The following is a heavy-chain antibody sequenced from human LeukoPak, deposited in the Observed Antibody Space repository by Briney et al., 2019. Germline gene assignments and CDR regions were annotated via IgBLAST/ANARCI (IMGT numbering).Heavy chain of an antibody. J-gene: IGHJ4*02. CDR3: AKDPGVWGSYRKYYFDY. Sequence: PSETLSLTCAVYGGSFSGYYWSWIRQPPGKGLEWIGEINHSGSTNYNPSLKNRVTISVDTSKNQFSLKLSSVTAADTAVYYCAKDPGVWGSYRKYYFDYWGQGTLVTVSS. V-gene: IGHV4-34*01. CDR1: GGSFSGYY. D-gene: IGHD3-16*02. CDR2: INHSGST.